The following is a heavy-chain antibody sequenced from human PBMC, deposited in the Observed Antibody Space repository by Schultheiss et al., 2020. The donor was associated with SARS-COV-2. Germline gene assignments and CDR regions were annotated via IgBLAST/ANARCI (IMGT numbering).Heavy chain of an antibody. D-gene: IGHD3-22*01. CDR1: GYTFTSYD. CDR3: ARLGNYYDKVGYYYGMDV. J-gene: IGHJ6*02. Sequence: ASVKVSCKASGYTFTSYDINWVRQATGQGLEWMGWMNPNSGNTGYAQKLQGRVTMTTDTSTSTAYMELRSLRSDDTAVYYCARLGNYYDKVGYYYGMDVWGQGTTVTVSS. CDR2: MNPNSGNT. V-gene: IGHV1-8*01.